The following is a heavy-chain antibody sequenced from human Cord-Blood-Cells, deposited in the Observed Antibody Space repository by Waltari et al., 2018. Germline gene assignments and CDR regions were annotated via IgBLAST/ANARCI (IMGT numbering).Heavy chain of an antibody. J-gene: IGHJ2*01. Sequence: QVQLVQSGAEVKKPGSSVKVSCKASGGTFSSYTISWVRQAPGQGFEWMGMIIPILGIANYAQKFQGRVTITADKSTGAAYMELSSLRSEDTAVYYCARDRCGGDCSSPDWYFDLWGRGTLVTVSS. CDR1: GGTFSSYT. CDR2: IIPILGIA. D-gene: IGHD2-21*01. CDR3: ARDRCGGDCSSPDWYFDL. V-gene: IGHV1-69*08.